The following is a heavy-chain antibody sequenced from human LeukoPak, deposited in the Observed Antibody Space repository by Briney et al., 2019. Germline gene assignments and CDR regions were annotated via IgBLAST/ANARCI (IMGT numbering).Heavy chain of an antibody. CDR2: IYYSGRT. V-gene: IGHV4-30-4*08. J-gene: IGHJ5*02. CDR1: GGSISSGDYY. CDR3: AGHFYCSGGSCYSNWFDP. Sequence: PPQTLSLTCTVSGGSISSGDYYWSWIRQPPGKGLEWIGYIYYSGRTYYNPSLNSRVTISVDTSKNQFSLKLSSVTAADTAVYYCAGHFYCSGGSCYSNWFDPWGQGTLVTVSS. D-gene: IGHD2-15*01.